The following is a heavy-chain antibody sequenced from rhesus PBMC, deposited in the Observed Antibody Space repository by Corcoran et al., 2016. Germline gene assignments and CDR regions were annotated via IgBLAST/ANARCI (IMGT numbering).Heavy chain of an antibody. CDR2: INPSKGNT. CDR3: ATGHSSLSEYYFDY. D-gene: IGHD6-13*01. V-gene: IGHV1S2*01. Sequence: QVQLVQSGAEVKKPGSPVKVSCKASGYTFTDYYMQWVRQGPGRGLEWIGWINPSKGNTKYAQNVQGRVTMTRDTSTSTAYMELSSLRAEDTAVYYCATGHSSLSEYYFDYWGQGVLVTVSS. CDR1: GYTFTDYY. J-gene: IGHJ4*01.